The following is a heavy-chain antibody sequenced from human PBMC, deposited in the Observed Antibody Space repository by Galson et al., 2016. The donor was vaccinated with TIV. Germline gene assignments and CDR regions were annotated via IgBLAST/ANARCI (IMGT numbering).Heavy chain of an antibody. D-gene: IGHD5-18*01. CDR3: ARRHPRDTAVAGDFDF. CDR2: IDVSDSYT. J-gene: IGHJ3*01. CDR1: GYRFSNYW. Sequence: QSGAEVKKPGESLKISCKGSGYRFSNYWINWVRQMPGKGLEWMGRIDVSDSYTNYSPSLRRHVTLSADKTTGAAYLNWSSLKASDTAIYYCARRHPRDTAVAGDFDFWGQGTIVTVSS. V-gene: IGHV5-10-1*01.